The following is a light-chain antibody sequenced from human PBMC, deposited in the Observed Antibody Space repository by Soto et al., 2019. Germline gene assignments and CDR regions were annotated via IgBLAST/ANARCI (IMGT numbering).Light chain of an antibody. CDR2: DAS. J-gene: IGKJ4*01. Sequence: IVLTQSPATLSLSPGSRATLSCGASQSINSNYLAWYQQKPGLAPRLLIYDASSRATGIPDRFSGSGSGTDFALTISRLEPEDFAVYYCQQYGGAPLTFGGGTKVDIK. CDR3: QQYGGAPLT. CDR1: QSINSNY. V-gene: IGKV3D-20*01.